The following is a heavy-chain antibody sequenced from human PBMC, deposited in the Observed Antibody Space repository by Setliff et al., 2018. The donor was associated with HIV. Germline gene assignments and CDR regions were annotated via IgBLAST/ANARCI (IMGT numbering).Heavy chain of an antibody. CDR3: ASTRGLDQPDAFDI. CDR1: GYIFTMYT. J-gene: IGHJ3*02. CDR2: INTVNGNT. D-gene: IGHD3-10*01. Sequence: ASVKVSCKASGYIFTMYTMYWVRQAPGQRLEWMGRINTVNGNTKYSQKFQGRVTITRDTSASTAYMELSSLGSEDTAVYYCASTRGLDQPDAFDIWGQGTMVTVS. V-gene: IGHV1-3*04.